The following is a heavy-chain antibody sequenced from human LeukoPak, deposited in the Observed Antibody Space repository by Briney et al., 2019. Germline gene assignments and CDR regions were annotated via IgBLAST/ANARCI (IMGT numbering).Heavy chain of an antibody. CDR2: INHSGST. Sequence: PSETLSLTCAVYGGSFSDFYWSWIRQPPGKGLEWIGEINHSGSTNYNPSLKSRVTISVDTSKNQFSLKLNSVTAADTAVYYCARGPTYQPIDSWGQGTLVTVSS. CDR3: ARGPTYQPIDS. J-gene: IGHJ4*02. V-gene: IGHV4-34*01. D-gene: IGHD2-2*01. CDR1: GGSFSDFY.